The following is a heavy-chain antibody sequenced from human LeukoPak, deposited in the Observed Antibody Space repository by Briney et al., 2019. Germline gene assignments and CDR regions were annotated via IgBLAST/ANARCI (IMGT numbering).Heavy chain of an antibody. V-gene: IGHV4-59*01. CDR2: VFYSGST. CDR1: AVSINSYY. CDR3: ARGQVYFDY. J-gene: IGHJ4*02. Sequence: SETLSLTCTVSAVSINSYYWSWIRQPPGKALEWIGYVFYSGSTSYNPSLNSRVTISVDTSNNRFSLKLSSVTAADTAVYYCARGQVYFDYWGQGTLVTVSS.